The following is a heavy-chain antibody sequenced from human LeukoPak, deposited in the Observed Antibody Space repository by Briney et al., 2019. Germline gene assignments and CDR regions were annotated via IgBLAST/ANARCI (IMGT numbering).Heavy chain of an antibody. CDR2: TYFRSNWYN. CDR1: GDSVSSNSAA. CDR3: GREIAAAFDP. J-gene: IGHJ5*02. Sequence: SQTLSLTCAISGDSVSSNSAAWNWIRQSPSRGLEWLGRTYFRSNWYNDYAVSLKSRITINADTSKNQFSLHLNSVTPEDTAVYYCGREIAAAFDPWGQGTLVTVSS. V-gene: IGHV6-1*01. D-gene: IGHD6-13*01.